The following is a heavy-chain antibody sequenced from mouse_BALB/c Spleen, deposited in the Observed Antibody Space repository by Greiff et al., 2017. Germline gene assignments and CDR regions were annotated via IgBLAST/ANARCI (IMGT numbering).Heavy chain of an antibody. Sequence: VQLQQSGAELARPGASVKMSCKASGYTFTSYTMHWVKQRPGQGLEWIGYINPSSGYTNYNQKFKDKATLTADKSSSTAYMQLSSLTSEDSAVYYCAFYGNYAMDYWGQGTSVTVSS. CDR3: AFYGNYAMDY. CDR1: GYTFTSYT. V-gene: IGHV1-4*01. J-gene: IGHJ4*01. D-gene: IGHD2-1*01. CDR2: INPSSGYT.